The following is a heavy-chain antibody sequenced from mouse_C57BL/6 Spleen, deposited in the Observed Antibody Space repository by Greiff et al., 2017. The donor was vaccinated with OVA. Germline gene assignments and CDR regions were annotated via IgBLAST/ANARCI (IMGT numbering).Heavy chain of an antibody. CDR3: ARDYYGSSRGGYAMDY. CDR2: IYPGSGST. D-gene: IGHD1-1*01. V-gene: IGHV1-55*01. CDR1: GYTFTSYW. Sequence: VQLQQPGAELVKPGASVKLSCKASGYTFTSYWITWVKQRPGQGLEWIGDIYPGSGSTNYNEKFKSKATLTVDTSSSTAYMQLSSLTSEDSAVYYCARDYYGSSRGGYAMDYWGQGTSVTVSS. J-gene: IGHJ4*01.